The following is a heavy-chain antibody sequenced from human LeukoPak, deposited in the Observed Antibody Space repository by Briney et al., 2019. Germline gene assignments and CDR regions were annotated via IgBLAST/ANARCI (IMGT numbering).Heavy chain of an antibody. V-gene: IGHV3-30*18. Sequence: GSLRLSCAASGFXFSTFGMHWVRQAPGTGLEWVAVISYDGNNQYYSDSVKGRFTISRDNSKNTLYLQMNSLRPEDTALYYCAKEHMLRGVIYWFDPWGQGTLVTVSS. CDR1: GFXFSTFG. CDR3: AKEHMLRGVIYWFDP. D-gene: IGHD3-10*01. J-gene: IGHJ5*02. CDR2: ISYDGNNQ.